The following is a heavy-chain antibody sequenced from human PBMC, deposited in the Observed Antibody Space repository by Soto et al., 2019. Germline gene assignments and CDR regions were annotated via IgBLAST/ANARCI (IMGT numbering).Heavy chain of an antibody. D-gene: IGHD5-18*01. CDR3: ATDIQLWSNPPRFYFDY. J-gene: IGHJ4*02. CDR2: ISYDGSNK. Sequence: GGSLRLSCAASGFTFSSYGMHWVRQAPGKGLEWVAVISYDGSNKYYADSVKGRFTISRDNSKNTLYLQMNSLRAEDTAVYYCATDIQLWSNPPRFYFDYWGQGTLVTVSS. V-gene: IGHV3-30*03. CDR1: GFTFSSYG.